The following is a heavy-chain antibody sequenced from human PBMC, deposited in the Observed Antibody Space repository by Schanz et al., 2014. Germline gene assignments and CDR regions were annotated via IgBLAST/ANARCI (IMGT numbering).Heavy chain of an antibody. J-gene: IGHJ4*02. Sequence: QVQLVESGGGVVQPGRSLRLSCAASGFNFGSHGMHWVRQAPGKGLEWVAVISYDGSFKNYADSVRGRITISRDNSKNTLYLQLGSLSAEDTAVYFCARDNRYYLFDYWGQGALVTVSS. CDR1: GFNFGSHG. V-gene: IGHV3-30*03. D-gene: IGHD3-16*02. CDR2: ISYDGSFK. CDR3: ARDNRYYLFDY.